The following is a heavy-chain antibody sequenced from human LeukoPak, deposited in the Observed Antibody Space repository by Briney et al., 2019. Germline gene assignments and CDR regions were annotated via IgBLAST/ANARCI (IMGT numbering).Heavy chain of an antibody. CDR1: GGSISSGGYS. D-gene: IGHD6-13*01. Sequence: SETLSLTCAVSGGSISSGGYSWSWIRQPPGKGLEWIGYIYHSGSTYYNPSLKSRVTISVDRSKNQFSLKLGSVTAADTAVYYCARGGSSWYYYYYGMDVWGQGTTVTVSS. J-gene: IGHJ6*02. V-gene: IGHV4-30-2*01. CDR2: IYHSGST. CDR3: ARGGSSWYYYYYGMDV.